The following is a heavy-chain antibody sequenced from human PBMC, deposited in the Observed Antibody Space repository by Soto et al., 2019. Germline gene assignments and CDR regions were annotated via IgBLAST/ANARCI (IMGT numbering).Heavy chain of an antibody. CDR2: ISWNSGSI. Sequence: GGSLRLSCAASGFTFDDYAMHWVRQAPGKGLEWVSGISWNSGSIGYADSVKGRFTISRDNAKNSLYLQMNSLRAEDTALYYCAKAWIQLEDAFDIWGQGTMVTVSS. V-gene: IGHV3-9*01. D-gene: IGHD5-18*01. CDR3: AKAWIQLEDAFDI. J-gene: IGHJ3*02. CDR1: GFTFDDYA.